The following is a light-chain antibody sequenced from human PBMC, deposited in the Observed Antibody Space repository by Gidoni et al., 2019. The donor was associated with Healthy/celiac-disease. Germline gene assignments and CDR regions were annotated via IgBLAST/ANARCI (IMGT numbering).Light chain of an antibody. CDR1: QSVSSSY. J-gene: IGKJ5*01. CDR2: GAS. CDR3: QQYGSSPPLT. V-gene: IGKV3-20*01. Sequence: EIVLTQSPGTLSLSPGERATLSCRARQSVSSSYLAWYQQKPGQAPRLLIYGASRRATGIPDRFSVSGSGTDFTLTISRLEPEDFAVYYCQQYGSSPPLTFGQGTRLEIK.